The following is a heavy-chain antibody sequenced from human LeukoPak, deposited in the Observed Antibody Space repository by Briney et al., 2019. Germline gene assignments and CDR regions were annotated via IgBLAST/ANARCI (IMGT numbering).Heavy chain of an antibody. Sequence: GGSLRLSYAASGFTFSNYGMTWVRQAPGKGLEWVSAFSGSGGYTYHADSVKGRFTISRDSFKNTLYLQMNGLRDEDTAIYYCAKSPNSGSYSPVDYWGQGTLVTVSS. D-gene: IGHD1-26*01. CDR2: FSGSGGYT. CDR3: AKSPNSGSYSPVDY. J-gene: IGHJ4*02. V-gene: IGHV3-23*01. CDR1: GFTFSNYG.